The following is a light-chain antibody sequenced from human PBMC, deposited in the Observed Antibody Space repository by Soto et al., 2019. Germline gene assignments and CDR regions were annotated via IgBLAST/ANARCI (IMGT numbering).Light chain of an antibody. V-gene: IGKV4-1*01. Sequence: DIVMTQSPDSLAVSLGDRATINCKSSQNILYSSNNKNYLAWYLQKPGQPPKLLIYWASTRTSGVPDRFSGSGSGTDFTLTISSLQAEDVAVYYCQQYYSIPPTFGGGTKVEIK. CDR1: QNILYSSNNKNY. CDR3: QQYYSIPPT. J-gene: IGKJ4*01. CDR2: WAS.